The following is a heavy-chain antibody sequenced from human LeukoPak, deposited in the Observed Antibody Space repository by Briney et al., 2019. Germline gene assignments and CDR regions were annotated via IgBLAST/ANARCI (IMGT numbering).Heavy chain of an antibody. CDR1: GGSFSGCY. V-gene: IGHV4-34*01. D-gene: IGHD2-15*01. CDR3: ARGRYCSGGSCYDWYFDL. Sequence: PSETLSLTCAVYGGSFSGCYWSWIRQPPGKGLEWIGEINHSGSTNYNPSLKSRVTISVDTSKNQFSLKLSSVTAADTAVYYCARGRYCSGGSCYDWYFDLWGRGTLVTVSS. CDR2: INHSGST. J-gene: IGHJ2*01.